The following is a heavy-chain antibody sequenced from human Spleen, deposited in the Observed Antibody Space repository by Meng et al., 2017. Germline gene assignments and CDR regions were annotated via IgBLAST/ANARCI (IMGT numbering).Heavy chain of an antibody. CDR1: GFTFSTYT. CDR2: ISGSGSYI. J-gene: IGHJ4*02. Sequence: GESLKISCAASGFTFSTYTMNWVRQAPGKGLEWVSYISGSGSYIYYADSVKGRFSISRDNAKNSLYLQMNSLRAEDTAVYYCAREGIAVAGGSYYIDYWGQGTLVTVSS. D-gene: IGHD6-19*01. CDR3: AREGIAVAGGSYYIDY. V-gene: IGHV3-21*01.